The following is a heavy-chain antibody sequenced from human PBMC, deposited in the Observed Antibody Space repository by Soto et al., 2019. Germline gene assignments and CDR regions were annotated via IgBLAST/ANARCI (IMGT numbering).Heavy chain of an antibody. D-gene: IGHD1-26*01. CDR1: GYTFTGYY. CDR3: ARCKKTHGAFNWFDP. CDR2: INPNSGGT. J-gene: IGHJ5*02. V-gene: IGHV1-2*02. Sequence: ASVKVSCKASGYTFTGYYMHWVRQAPGQGLEWMGWINPNSGGTNYAQKFQGRVTMTRDTSISTAYMELSRLRSDDTAVYYCARCKKTHGAFNWFDPWGQGTLVTVSS.